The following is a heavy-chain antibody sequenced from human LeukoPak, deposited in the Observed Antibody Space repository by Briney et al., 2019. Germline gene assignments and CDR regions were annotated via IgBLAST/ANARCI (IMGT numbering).Heavy chain of an antibody. D-gene: IGHD2-2*01. V-gene: IGHV3-23*01. CDR3: AKWAVYCSSTSCQYYYYYYMDV. J-gene: IGHJ6*03. CDR1: GFTFSSYA. Sequence: GGSLRLSCAASGFTFSSYAMSWVRQAPGKGLEWVSAISGSGGSTYYADSVKGRFTISRDNSKNTLYLQMNSLRAEDTAVYYCAKWAVYCSSTSCQYYYYYYMDVWGKGTTVTISS. CDR2: ISGSGGST.